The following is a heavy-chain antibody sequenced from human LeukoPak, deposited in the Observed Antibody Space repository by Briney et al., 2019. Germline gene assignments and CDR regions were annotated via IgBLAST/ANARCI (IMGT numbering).Heavy chain of an antibody. J-gene: IGHJ4*02. CDR3: ARDIGYSGYDFGY. V-gene: IGHV3-66*01. D-gene: IGHD5-12*01. CDR2: IYSGGST. CDR1: GFTVSSNY. Sequence: GSLRLSCAASGFTVSSNYMSWVRQAPGKGVEWVSVIYSGGSTYHADSVKGRFTISRDNSKNTLYLQMNSLRAEDTAVYYCARDIGYSGYDFGYWGQGTLVTVSS.